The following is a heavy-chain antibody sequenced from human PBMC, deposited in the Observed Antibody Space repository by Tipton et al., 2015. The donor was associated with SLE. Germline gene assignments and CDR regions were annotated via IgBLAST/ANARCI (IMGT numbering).Heavy chain of an antibody. CDR2: IRYDGSNK. Sequence: SLRLSCAASGFTFSSYGMHWVRQAPGKGLEWVAFIRYDGSNKYYADSVKGRFTISRDNSKNTLYLQMNSLRAEDTAVYYCARAITYYYDSSGYSYFDYWGQGTLVTVSS. CDR1: GFTFSSYG. CDR3: ARAITYYYDSSGYSYFDY. V-gene: IGHV3-30*02. D-gene: IGHD3-22*01. J-gene: IGHJ4*02.